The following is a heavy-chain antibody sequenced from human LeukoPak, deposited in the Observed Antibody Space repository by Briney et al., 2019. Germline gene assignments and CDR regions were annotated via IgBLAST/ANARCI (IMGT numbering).Heavy chain of an antibody. CDR2: IYSGGST. Sequence: PGGSLRLSCAASGFTVSSNYMSWVRQAPGKGLEWVSVIYSGGSTYYADSVKGRFTISRDNSKNTLYLQMNSLRAEDRAVYYCARPYYYGSGSYYDYWGQGTLVTVSS. D-gene: IGHD3-10*01. V-gene: IGHV3-53*01. CDR1: GFTVSSNY. CDR3: ARPYYYGSGSYYDY. J-gene: IGHJ4*02.